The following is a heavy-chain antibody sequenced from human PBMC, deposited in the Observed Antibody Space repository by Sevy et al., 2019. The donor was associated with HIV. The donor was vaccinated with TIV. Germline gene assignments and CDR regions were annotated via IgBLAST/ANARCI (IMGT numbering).Heavy chain of an antibody. J-gene: IGHJ2*01. CDR1: GASISNYY. V-gene: IGHV4-59*01. Sequence: SETLSLTCTVSGASISNYYWSWIRQPPGKGLEWIAYLYYGGRTNYNPSLKSRVTISVDKSKNQFSLKLISVTAADTAVYYWARHSIAARSWYFDLWGRGTLVTVSS. CDR3: ARHSIAARSWYFDL. D-gene: IGHD6-6*01. CDR2: LYYGGRT.